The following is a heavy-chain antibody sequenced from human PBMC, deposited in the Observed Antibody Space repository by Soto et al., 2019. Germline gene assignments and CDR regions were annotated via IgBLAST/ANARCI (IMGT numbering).Heavy chain of an antibody. J-gene: IGHJ4*02. CDR1: GFTFSSYA. V-gene: IGHV3-23*01. D-gene: IGHD4-17*01. CDR3: ARRYGVTSTPFDY. Sequence: EVQLLESGGGLVQPGGSLRLSCAASGFTFSSYAMSWVRQAPGKGLEWVSAISGSGGSTYYADSVKGRFTISRDNSKNTLYLQMNSLRAEDTAVYYCARRYGVTSTPFDYWGQGTLVTVSS. CDR2: ISGSGGST.